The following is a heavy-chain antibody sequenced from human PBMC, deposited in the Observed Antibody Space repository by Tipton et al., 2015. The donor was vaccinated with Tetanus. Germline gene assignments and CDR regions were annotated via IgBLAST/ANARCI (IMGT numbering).Heavy chain of an antibody. CDR3: ARSRGGTRVYYAIAF. Sequence: QSGPEVKKPGSSVKVSCKASGGTLSKYAINWVRQAPGQGPEWMGGIIPIFGTITYAQKFQGRVTITADKSTNTAYMELNSLRSEDTAVYYCARSRGGTRVYYAIAFWGQGTLVTVSS. V-gene: IGHV1-69*06. CDR2: IIPIFGTI. D-gene: IGHD3-22*01. J-gene: IGHJ4*02. CDR1: GGTLSKYA.